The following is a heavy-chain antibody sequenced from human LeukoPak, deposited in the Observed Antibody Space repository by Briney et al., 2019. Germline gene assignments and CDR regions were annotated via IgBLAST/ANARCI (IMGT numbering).Heavy chain of an antibody. CDR2: IKSKSDGATT. CDR3: TPMVRGGFDY. Sequence: GGSLRLSCAAFGFTFGNAWMSWVRQAPGKGLEWVGRIKSKSDGATTDYAAPVKGRFTISRDDSKNTLYLQMNSLKTEDTAVYYCTPMVRGGFDYWGQGTLVTVSS. CDR1: GFTFGNAW. J-gene: IGHJ4*02. D-gene: IGHD3-10*01. V-gene: IGHV3-15*01.